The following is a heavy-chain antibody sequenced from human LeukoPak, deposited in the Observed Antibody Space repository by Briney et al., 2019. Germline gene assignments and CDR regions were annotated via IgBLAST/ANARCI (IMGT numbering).Heavy chain of an antibody. Sequence: PSQTLSLTCTVSGGSISGGNYYWAWVRRHPGKGLEWLGCIYHIGTTTYSNASLKSRLTISLHPSANQFSLKLNSVTDADTAVYYCARDLVGPGFASAGLFYYGMDVWGQGTTVTVSS. CDR2: IYHIGTTT. CDR1: GGSISGGNYY. D-gene: IGHD6-13*01. V-gene: IGHV4-31*03. J-gene: IGHJ6*02. CDR3: ARDLVGPGFASAGLFYYGMDV.